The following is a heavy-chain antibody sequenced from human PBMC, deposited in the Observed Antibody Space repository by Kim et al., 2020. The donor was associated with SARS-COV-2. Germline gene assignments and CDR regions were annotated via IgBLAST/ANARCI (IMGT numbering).Heavy chain of an antibody. CDR3: AKDRGDSYYLRQFDP. J-gene: IGHJ5*02. D-gene: IGHD3-10*01. V-gene: IGHV3-23*01. CDR1: GFSFSSYA. Sequence: GGSLRLSCAASGFSFSSYAMSWVRQAPGKGLEWVSALIIGGGNTYYAVSVRGRFTISRDNSKNTLYLQMDSLGAEDTAVYYCAKDRGDSYYLRQFDPWG. CDR2: LIIGGGNT.